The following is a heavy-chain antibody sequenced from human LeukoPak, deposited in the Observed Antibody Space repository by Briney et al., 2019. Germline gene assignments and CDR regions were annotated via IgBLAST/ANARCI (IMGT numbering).Heavy chain of an antibody. CDR3: ARHLGVVTEFDY. D-gene: IGHD3-3*01. J-gene: IGHJ4*02. CDR1: GGSISRYG. Sequence: SETLSLTCTVSGGSISRYGWSWIRQSPGKGLEWIGYICDSGSTKYNPSLKSRVTISVDTSKNQFSLKLTSVTAADTAVYYCARHLGVVTEFDYWGQGNLVTVSS. V-gene: IGHV4-59*08. CDR2: ICDSGST.